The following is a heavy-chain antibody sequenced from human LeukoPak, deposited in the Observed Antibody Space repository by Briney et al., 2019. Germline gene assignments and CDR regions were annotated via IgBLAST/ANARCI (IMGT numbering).Heavy chain of an antibody. Sequence: PGGSLRLSCAASGFTFSSYEMNWVRQAPGKGLEWVSYISSSGSTIYYADSVKGRFTISRDNAKNSLYLQMNSLRAEDTAVYYCAREVETYYDSSGMLDYWGQGTLATVSS. CDR1: GFTFSSYE. CDR3: AREVETYYDSSGMLDY. J-gene: IGHJ4*02. V-gene: IGHV3-48*03. D-gene: IGHD3-22*01. CDR2: ISSSGSTI.